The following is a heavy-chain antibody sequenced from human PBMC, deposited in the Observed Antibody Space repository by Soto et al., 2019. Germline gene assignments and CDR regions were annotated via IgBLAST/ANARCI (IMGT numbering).Heavy chain of an antibody. Sequence: ASVKVSCKASGYTFTSYGISWVRQAPGQGLEWMGWISAYNGNTNYAQKLQGRVTMTTDTSTSTAYMELRSLRPDDTAVYYCATANPDLTYSSSWINYYYYMDVWGKGTTVTVSS. J-gene: IGHJ6*03. CDR1: GYTFTSYG. V-gene: IGHV1-18*01. CDR3: ATANPDLTYSSSWINYYYYMDV. D-gene: IGHD6-13*01. CDR2: ISAYNGNT.